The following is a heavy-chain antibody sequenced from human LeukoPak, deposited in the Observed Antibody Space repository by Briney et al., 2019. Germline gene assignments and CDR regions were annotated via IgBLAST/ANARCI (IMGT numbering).Heavy chain of an antibody. Sequence: ASVRVSCKASGYTFTDYYIHWVRQAPGQGLEWMGWINTNTGDPTYAQGFTGRFVFSLDTSVSTAYLQISSLKAEDTAVYYCARDHSSRLIDYWGQGTLVTVSS. CDR1: GYTFTDYY. V-gene: IGHV7-4-1*02. J-gene: IGHJ4*02. CDR3: ARDHSSRLIDY. D-gene: IGHD6-13*01. CDR2: INTNTGDP.